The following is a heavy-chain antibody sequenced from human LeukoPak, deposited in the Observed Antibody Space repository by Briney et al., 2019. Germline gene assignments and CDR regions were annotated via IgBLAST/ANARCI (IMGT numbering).Heavy chain of an antibody. D-gene: IGHD3-3*01. CDR1: GYTFTTYS. J-gene: IGHJ6*02. V-gene: IGHV1-18*04. CDR3: ARDFPHYDFWSGYNYGMDV. CDR2: ISAYNGNT. Sequence: ASVKVSCKASGYTFTTYSMHWVRQAPGLGLEWMGWISAYNGNTDYAQKLQGRVTMTTDTSTRTAYMELRSLRSDDTAVYYCARDFPHYDFWSGYNYGMDVWGQGTTVTVSS.